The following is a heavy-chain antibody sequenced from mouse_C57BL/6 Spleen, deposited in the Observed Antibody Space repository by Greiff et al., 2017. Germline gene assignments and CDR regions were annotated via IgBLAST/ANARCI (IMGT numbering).Heavy chain of an antibody. D-gene: IGHD1-1*01. Sequence: VQLQQSGPELVKPGASVKIPCKASGYTFTDYNMDWVKQSHGKSLEWIGDINPNNGGTIYNQKFKGKATLTVDKSSSTAYMELRSLTSEDTAVYYCARSPDYYGSSYEGDYAMDYWGQGTSVTVSS. CDR2: INPNNGGT. CDR3: ARSPDYYGSSYEGDYAMDY. CDR1: GYTFTDYN. J-gene: IGHJ4*01. V-gene: IGHV1-18*01.